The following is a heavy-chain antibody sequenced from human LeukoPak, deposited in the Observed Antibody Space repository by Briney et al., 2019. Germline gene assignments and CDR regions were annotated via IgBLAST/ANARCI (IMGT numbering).Heavy chain of an antibody. J-gene: IGHJ4*02. D-gene: IGHD5-18*01. CDR1: GFTFTNYT. V-gene: IGHV3-23*01. CDR2: ISVDANYT. CDR3: AKNRGTGMAFYDN. Sequence: GGFLRLSCAAPGFTFTNYTMTWVPQSPGKGLEWVSSISVDANYTFNGDSAKGRFTSSRDNSKSTLYLQMSNLRAEDTAVYYCAKNRGTGMAFYDNWGQRAQVTVSS.